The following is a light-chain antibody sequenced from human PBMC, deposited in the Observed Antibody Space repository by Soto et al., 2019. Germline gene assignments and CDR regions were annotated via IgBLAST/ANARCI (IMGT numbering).Light chain of an antibody. J-gene: IGKJ4*01. CDR3: QQYNIWPVT. V-gene: IGKV3-15*01. Sequence: EIVMTQSPATPPVSPRERVVLACRATLTVTNKLAWYQQNPGQAPRLLIYDAFLRATGIPARFSGSGSGTEFTLTISSLQSEDFVLSYCQQYNIWPVTFGGGNKVEIK. CDR2: DAF. CDR1: LTVTNK.